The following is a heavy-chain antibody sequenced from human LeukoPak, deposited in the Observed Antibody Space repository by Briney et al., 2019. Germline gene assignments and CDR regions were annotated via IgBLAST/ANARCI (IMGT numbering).Heavy chain of an antibody. D-gene: IGHD6-13*01. J-gene: IGHJ6*02. CDR1: GFTFSDYY. CDR2: MSSGSPRAI. CDR3: ARGSSSNYYYYYGMDV. Sequence: GGSLRLSCAASGFTFSDYYMSWIRQAPGKGLEWVSLMSSGSPRAIYYGNSVKGRFITSRDNAKNSLYLQMNSLRAEDTAVYYCARGSSSNYYYYYGMDVWGQGTTVTVSS. V-gene: IGHV3-11*04.